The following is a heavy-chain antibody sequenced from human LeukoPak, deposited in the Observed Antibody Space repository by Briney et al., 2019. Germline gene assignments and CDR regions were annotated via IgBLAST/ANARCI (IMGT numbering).Heavy chain of an antibody. CDR2: MNPNSGNT. Sequence: ASVKVSCKASGYTFTSYDINWVRQATGQGLEWMGWMNPNSGNTGYAQKFQGRVTMTRNTSISTAYMELSSLRSEDTAVYYCTKIVGFRYDYKTRPPKYYYYYMDVWGKGTTVTVSS. CDR1: GYTFTSYD. V-gene: IGHV1-8*01. J-gene: IGHJ6*03. CDR3: TKIVGFRYDYKTRPPKYYYYYMDV. D-gene: IGHD3-16*01.